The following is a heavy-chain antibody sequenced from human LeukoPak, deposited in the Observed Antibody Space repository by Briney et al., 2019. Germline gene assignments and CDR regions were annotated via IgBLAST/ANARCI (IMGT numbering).Heavy chain of an antibody. J-gene: IGHJ4*02. Sequence: SETLSLTCAVSGGSFSGHYWNWIRQPPGKGLEWIGEINHGGSTNYNPSLKSRVTISVDTSQNQFSLRLSSVTAADTAVYYCARGRYVTTRGGAAAGFLDYWGQGALVTVST. D-gene: IGHD6-13*01. CDR3: ARGRYVTTRGGAAAGFLDY. V-gene: IGHV4-34*01. CDR2: INHGGST. CDR1: GGSFSGHY.